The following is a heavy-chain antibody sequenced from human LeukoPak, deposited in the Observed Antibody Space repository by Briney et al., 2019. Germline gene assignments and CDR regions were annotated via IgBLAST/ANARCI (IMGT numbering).Heavy chain of an antibody. Sequence: SGGSLRLSCAASGFTFSTYAMHWVRQAPGKGLEWVAVISYDGSSKYYADSVKGRFTISRDNSKNTLYLQMNSLRAEDTAVYYCARARNWNDGYSWGQGTLVTVSS. CDR1: GFTFSTYA. V-gene: IGHV3-30*04. CDR3: ARARNWNDGYS. D-gene: IGHD1-1*01. J-gene: IGHJ5*02. CDR2: ISYDGSSK.